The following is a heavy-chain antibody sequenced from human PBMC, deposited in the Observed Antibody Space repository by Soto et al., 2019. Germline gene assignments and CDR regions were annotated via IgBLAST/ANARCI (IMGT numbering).Heavy chain of an antibody. V-gene: IGHV1-8*01. CDR1: GYTFTSYD. CDR2: MNPNSGNT. J-gene: IGHJ6*02. Sequence: QVQLVQSGAEVKKPGASVKVSCKASGYTFTSYDINWVRQATGQGLEWMGWMNPNSGNTGYAHKFRGTVTITRHTPIRTPYMKLSSMRSEDTAVYYCAREKTSYGMDLWGQGTTVTVSS. CDR3: AREKTSYGMDL.